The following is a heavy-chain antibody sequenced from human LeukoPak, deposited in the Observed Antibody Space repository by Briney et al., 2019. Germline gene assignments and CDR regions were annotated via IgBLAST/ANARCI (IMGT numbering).Heavy chain of an antibody. Sequence: GGSLTLSCAASGFTYSNYPMQWLRQAPGQGLEWVAVISYQGSNKYYADSVRGRFTISRDNCKNTVFLQMNSLRPEDTAVYFCARDALGDTFGPDSIGYYMDVWGTGARVTVSS. D-gene: IGHD2-15*01. CDR2: ISYQGSNK. J-gene: IGHJ6*03. CDR3: ARDALGDTFGPDSIGYYMDV. CDR1: GFTYSNYP. V-gene: IGHV3-30*04.